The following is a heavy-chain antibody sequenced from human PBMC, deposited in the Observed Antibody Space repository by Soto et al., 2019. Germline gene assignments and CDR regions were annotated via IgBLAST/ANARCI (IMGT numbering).Heavy chain of an antibody. V-gene: IGHV3-33*01. CDR3: ARYYYDSSGYYPL. CDR2: IWSDGSNK. D-gene: IGHD3-22*01. CDR1: GFTFSSYC. J-gene: IGHJ4*02. Sequence: GGSLRLSCAASGFTFSSYCMHWVRQAPGKGLEWVAVIWSDGSNKYYADSVKGRFTISRDNSKNTLYLQMNSLRAEDTAVYYCARYYYDSSGYYPLWGQGTLVTVSS.